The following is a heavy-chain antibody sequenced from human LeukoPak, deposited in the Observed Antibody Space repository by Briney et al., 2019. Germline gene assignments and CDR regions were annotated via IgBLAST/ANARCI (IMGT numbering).Heavy chain of an antibody. CDR3: ARSCGGDCWGTFDY. V-gene: IGHV4-30-2*01. Sequence: PSETLSLTCTVSGGSISSGGYYWSWIRQPPGKGLEWIGYIYHSGSTYYNPPLKSRVTISVDRSKNQFSLKLTSVTVADTAVYYCARSCGGDCWGTFDYWGQGTLVTVSS. CDR1: GGSISSGGYY. CDR2: IYHSGST. D-gene: IGHD2-21*01. J-gene: IGHJ4*02.